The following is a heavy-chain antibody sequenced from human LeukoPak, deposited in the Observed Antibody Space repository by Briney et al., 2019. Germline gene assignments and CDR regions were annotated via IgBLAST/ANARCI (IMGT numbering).Heavy chain of an antibody. CDR2: ISYDGKNI. Sequence: GGSLRLSCAASGFSFSNYGFHWVRQAPGKGLDWVSAISYDGKNIHYADSVKARFTISRDNSRNTVYLQMNSLRVEDTAVYYCAKTYSRESGYDFFFHYWGQGTRVTVSS. V-gene: IGHV3-33*06. J-gene: IGHJ4*02. D-gene: IGHD5-12*01. CDR3: AKTYSRESGYDFFFHY. CDR1: GFSFSNYG.